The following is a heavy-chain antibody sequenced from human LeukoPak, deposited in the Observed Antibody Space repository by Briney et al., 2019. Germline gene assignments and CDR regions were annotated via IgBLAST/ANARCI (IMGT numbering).Heavy chain of an antibody. CDR2: ISSSGSTI. V-gene: IGHV3-11*01. CDR1: GFTFSDYY. CDR3: ARVSSQQLK. D-gene: IGHD6-13*01. J-gene: IGHJ4*02. Sequence: GGSLRLSCAASGFTFSDYYMSWIRQAPGKGLEWISYISSSGSTIFQADSMKGRFTISRDNAKNSLYLQMNNLRVEDTAAYYCARVSSQQLKWGQGTLVTVSS.